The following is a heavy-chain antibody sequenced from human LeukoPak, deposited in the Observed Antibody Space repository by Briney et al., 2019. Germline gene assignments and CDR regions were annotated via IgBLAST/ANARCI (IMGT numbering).Heavy chain of an antibody. CDR1: TFSFDDYA. V-gene: IGHV3-9*01. J-gene: IGHJ6*03. Sequence: GRSMTLSCAPATFSFDDYATHWVRQAPGRGMEWDSTINWNSGRTEYADSVKGRITISRDNAKNSLYLQMNSLRDEDTALYYCAKDGQRRAVSVVTYMYVWGKGTTGTVSS. CDR2: INWNSGRT. CDR3: AKDGQRRAVSVVTYMYV. D-gene: IGHD6-19*01.